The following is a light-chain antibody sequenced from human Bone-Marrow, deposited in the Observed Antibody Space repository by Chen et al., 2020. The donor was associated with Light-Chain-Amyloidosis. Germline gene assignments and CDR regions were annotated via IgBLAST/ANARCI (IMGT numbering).Light chain of an antibody. CDR1: DLPTKY. CDR2: RDT. CDR3: QSADSSGTYEVI. J-gene: IGLJ2*01. V-gene: IGLV3-25*03. Sequence: SYELTQPPSVSVSPGQTARITCSGDDLPTKYAYWYQQKPGQAPVLVIHRDTERPSGISERFSGSGSGTTATLTISGVHAEDEADYHCQSADSSGTYEVIFGGGTKLTVL.